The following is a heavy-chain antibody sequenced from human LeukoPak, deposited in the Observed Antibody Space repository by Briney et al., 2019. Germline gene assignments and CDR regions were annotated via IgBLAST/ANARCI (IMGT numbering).Heavy chain of an antibody. CDR1: GFTFSSYS. J-gene: IGHJ4*02. D-gene: IGHD6-13*01. CDR2: ISSSSSYI. V-gene: IGHV3-21*01. Sequence: AGGSLRLSCAASGFTFSSYSMNWVRQAPGKGLEWVSSISSSSSYIYYADSVKGRFTISRDNAKNSLYLQMNSLRAEDTAVYYCARERGYSSSWQSEPFDYWGQGTLVTVSS. CDR3: ARERGYSSSWQSEPFDY.